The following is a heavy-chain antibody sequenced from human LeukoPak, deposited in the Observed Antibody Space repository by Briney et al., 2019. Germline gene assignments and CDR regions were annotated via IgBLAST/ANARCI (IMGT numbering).Heavy chain of an antibody. D-gene: IGHD2-8*01. V-gene: IGHV3-7*01. J-gene: IGHJ4*02. Sequence: GGSLRLSCAASGFTFSSYWMSWVRQAPGKGLEWVANIKQDGSEKYYVDSVKGRFTISRDNAKNSLYLQVNSLRAEDTAVYYCARARCTNGVCYTQDYYFDYWGQGTLVTVSS. CDR3: ARARCTNGVCYTQDYYFDY. CDR1: GFTFSSYW. CDR2: IKQDGSEK.